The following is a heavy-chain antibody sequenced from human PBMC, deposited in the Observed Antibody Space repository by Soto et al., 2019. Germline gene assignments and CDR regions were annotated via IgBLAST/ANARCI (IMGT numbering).Heavy chain of an antibody. CDR3: ARGDGDYHDGNGYLGRH. V-gene: IGHV3-74*03. D-gene: IGHD3-22*01. CDR1: GFTFSSYW. CDR2: IRSDGSNA. Sequence: EVQLVESGGGLFQPGGSLRLPCAASGFTFSSYWMHWVRQAPGKGLVWVSRIRSDGSNAEYADSVKGRFTISRDNAENTLYLQMNSLRVEDTAVYYCARGDGDYHDGNGYLGRHWGQGTLVTVSS. J-gene: IGHJ4*02.